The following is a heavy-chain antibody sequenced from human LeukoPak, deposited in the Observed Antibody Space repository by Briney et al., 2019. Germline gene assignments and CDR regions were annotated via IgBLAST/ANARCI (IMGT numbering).Heavy chain of an antibody. V-gene: IGHV1-46*01. CDR2: INPSGTT. CDR3: AKCSETGTTRWFDP. Sequence: ASVKVSRKASGYTFTSYCLHWVRQAPGQGLEWMGLINPSGTTTYAQNFQGRVTMTRDTSASTAYMELSSLRSDDTAVYYCAKCSETGTTRWFDPWGQGTLVTVSS. CDR1: GYTFTSYC. J-gene: IGHJ5*02. D-gene: IGHD1-7*01.